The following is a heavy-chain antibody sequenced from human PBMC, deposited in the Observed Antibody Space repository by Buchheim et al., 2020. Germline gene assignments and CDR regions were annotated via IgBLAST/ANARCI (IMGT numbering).Heavy chain of an antibody. CDR2: ITSDGSGT. J-gene: IGHJ5*02. V-gene: IGHV3-74*02. Sequence: EAQLAESGGGLVQPGGSLRLSCAASGFSFSSYWMHWVRQAPGRGLVWVSRITSDGSGTGYADSVTGRFTISRDNAKNTLYLQMNSLSPEDTAVYFCARGIAATANPNWFDPWGQGTL. D-gene: IGHD6-25*01. CDR3: ARGIAATANPNWFDP. CDR1: GFSFSSYW.